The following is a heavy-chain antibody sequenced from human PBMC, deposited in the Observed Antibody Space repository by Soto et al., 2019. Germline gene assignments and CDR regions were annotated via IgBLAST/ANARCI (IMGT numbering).Heavy chain of an antibody. CDR2: ISTYNGNT. J-gene: IGHJ6*02. Sequence: QVQLVQSGAEVKKPGASVKVSCKASGYTFTTYDIRWVRQAPGQGLEWMGRISTYNGNTNYPQSLKGRLTMNPDTPTTTAYMELRSLRSDDTAVYYCARDPYHVLMVNAPNLYGMDVWGQGTTVAVSS. CDR3: ARDPYHVLMVNAPNLYGMDV. D-gene: IGHD2-8*01. V-gene: IGHV1-18*01. CDR1: GYTFTTYD.